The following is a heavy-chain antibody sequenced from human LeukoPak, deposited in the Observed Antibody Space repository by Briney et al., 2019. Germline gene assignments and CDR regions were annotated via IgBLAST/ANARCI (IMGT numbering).Heavy chain of an antibody. CDR3: ARDSSPVPGYFDL. CDR1: GYSFSTYW. D-gene: IGHD6-13*01. V-gene: IGHV5-51*01. Sequence: GESLQISFKGSGYSFSTYWIAWVRPMSGKGLEWMGIIYPGDSDTRYSPSFQGQVTISADKSISTAYLQWSSLKASDTAMYYCARDSSPVPGYFDLWGRGTLVTVSS. J-gene: IGHJ2*01. CDR2: IYPGDSDT.